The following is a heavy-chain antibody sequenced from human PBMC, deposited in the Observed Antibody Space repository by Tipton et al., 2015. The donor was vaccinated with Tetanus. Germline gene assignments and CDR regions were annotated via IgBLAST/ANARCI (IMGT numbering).Heavy chain of an antibody. Sequence: LRLSCAGSGFTFSAYYMSWIRLAPGKGLEWIGYIYDSGSTYYNPSLKSRVTISEDRSKNQISLRLRSVTAADTAVYYCARVKGTYNHYGLDVWGQGTTVTVSS. CDR3: ARVKGTYNHYGLDV. J-gene: IGHJ6*02. CDR2: IYDSGST. D-gene: IGHD3-10*01. CDR1: GFTFSAYY. V-gene: IGHV4-30-2*01.